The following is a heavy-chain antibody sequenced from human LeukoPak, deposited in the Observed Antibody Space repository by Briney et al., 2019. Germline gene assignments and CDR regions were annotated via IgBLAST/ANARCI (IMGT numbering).Heavy chain of an antibody. J-gene: IGHJ4*02. CDR3: TTMVRYCSSTSCLSFDY. Sequence: GGSLRLSCAASGFTFSNAWMSWVRQAPGKGLEWVGRIKSKTDGGTTDYAAPVKGRFTISRDDSKNTLYLQMSSLKTEDTAVYYCTTMVRYCSSTSCLSFDYWGQGTLVTVSS. V-gene: IGHV3-15*01. CDR2: IKSKTDGGTT. CDR1: GFTFSNAW. D-gene: IGHD2-2*01.